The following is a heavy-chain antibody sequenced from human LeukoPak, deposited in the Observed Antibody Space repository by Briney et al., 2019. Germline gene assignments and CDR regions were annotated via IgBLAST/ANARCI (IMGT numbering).Heavy chain of an antibody. Sequence: GGSLRLSCAASGFTFNRHGMSWVRQAPGKGLEWVSAISGSGGSTYYADSVKGRFTISRDNSKNTLYLQMNSLRAEDTAVYYCAKDVLRFSKPLEKDAFDIWGQGTMVTVSS. V-gene: IGHV3-23*01. CDR3: AKDVLRFSKPLEKDAFDI. D-gene: IGHD3-3*01. CDR2: ISGSGGST. J-gene: IGHJ3*02. CDR1: GFTFNRHG.